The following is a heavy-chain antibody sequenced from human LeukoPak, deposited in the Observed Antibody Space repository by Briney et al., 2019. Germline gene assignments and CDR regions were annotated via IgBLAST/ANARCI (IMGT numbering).Heavy chain of an antibody. CDR3: ARSLPGYMDV. CDR2: ISSSSSTI. Sequence: GGSLRLSCTASGFTFSNSDMNWVRQAPGKGLEWVSYISSSSSTIYYADSVKGRFTISRDNAKNSLYLQMNSLRAEDTAVYYCARSLPGYMDVWGKGTTVTVSS. D-gene: IGHD7-27*01. CDR1: GFTFSNSD. V-gene: IGHV3-48*01. J-gene: IGHJ6*03.